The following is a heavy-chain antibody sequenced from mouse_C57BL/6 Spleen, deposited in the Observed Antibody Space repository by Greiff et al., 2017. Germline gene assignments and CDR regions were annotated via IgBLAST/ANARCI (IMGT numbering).Heavy chain of an antibody. J-gene: IGHJ2*01. CDR3: ARSGDYYGSSYEDYFDY. CDR1: GYAFSSSW. Sequence: QVQLKESGPELVKPGASVKISCKASGYAFSSSWMNWVKQRPGKGLEWIGRIYPGDGDTNYNGKFKGKATLTADKSSSTAYMQLSSLTSEDSAVYFCARSGDYYGSSYEDYFDYWGQGTTLTVSS. CDR2: IYPGDGDT. D-gene: IGHD1-1*01. V-gene: IGHV1-82*01.